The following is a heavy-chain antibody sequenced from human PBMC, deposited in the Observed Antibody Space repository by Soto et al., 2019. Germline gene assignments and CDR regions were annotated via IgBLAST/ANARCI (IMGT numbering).Heavy chain of an antibody. J-gene: IGHJ3*02. CDR3: ATMSSSWYGAFDI. D-gene: IGHD6-13*01. CDR1: GFTFSSYS. CDR2: ISSSSSYI. V-gene: IGHV3-21*01. Sequence: SLRLSCAASGFTFSSYSMNWVRQAPGKGLEWVSSISSSSSYIYYADSVKGRFTISRDNAKNSLYLQMNSLRAEDTAVYYCATMSSSWYGAFDIWGQGTMVTVSS.